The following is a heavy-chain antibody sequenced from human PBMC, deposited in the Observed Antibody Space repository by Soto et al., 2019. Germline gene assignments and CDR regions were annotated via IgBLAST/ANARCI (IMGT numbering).Heavy chain of an antibody. CDR3: ARGHLPWDYNSCGMDV. CDR1: GFTFTTYC. Sequence: EVQLVESGGGLVQPGGSLRLSCVGSGFTFTTYCLHWVRQAPGKGLEYLSAISNDGVHTYYANSVKDRFTISRDNSKDTVYLHMGSLRPDDMAVYYCARGHLPWDYNSCGMDVWGRGTTVTVSS. J-gene: IGHJ6*02. D-gene: IGHD3-3*02. V-gene: IGHV3-64*01. CDR2: ISNDGVHT.